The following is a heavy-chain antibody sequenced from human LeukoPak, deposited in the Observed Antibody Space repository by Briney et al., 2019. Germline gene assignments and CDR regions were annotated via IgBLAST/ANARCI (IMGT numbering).Heavy chain of an antibody. D-gene: IGHD3-22*01. Sequence: GASVKVSCKASGYTFTGYYMHWVRQAPGQGLEWMGWISPNSGGTNYAQKFQGRVTMTRDTSISTAYTELSRLRSDDTAVYYCARDPYYYDSSAYYDYWGQGTLVAVSS. CDR1: GYTFTGYY. CDR3: ARDPYYYDSSAYYDY. V-gene: IGHV1-2*02. J-gene: IGHJ4*02. CDR2: ISPNSGGT.